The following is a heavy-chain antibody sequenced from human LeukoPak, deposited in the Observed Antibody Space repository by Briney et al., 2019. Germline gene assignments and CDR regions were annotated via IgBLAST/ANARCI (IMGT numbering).Heavy chain of an antibody. V-gene: IGHV4-61*02. J-gene: IGHJ4*02. CDR2: IYTSGST. D-gene: IGHD5-12*01. CDR3: ARDEPKVATINY. Sequence: PSETLSLTCTVSGGSISSGSYYWSWIRQPAGKGLEWIGRIYTSGSTNYNPSLKSRVTISVDTSKNQFSLKLSSVTAADTAVCYCARDEPKVATINYWGQGILVTVSS. CDR1: GGSISSGSYY.